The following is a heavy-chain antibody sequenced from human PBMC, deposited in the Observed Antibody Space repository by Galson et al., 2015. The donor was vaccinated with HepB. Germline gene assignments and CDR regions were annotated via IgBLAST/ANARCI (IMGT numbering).Heavy chain of an antibody. V-gene: IGHV3-7*04. J-gene: IGHJ4*02. CDR1: GFTFSSYW. CDR3: ARGGSRRYYFDY. D-gene: IGHD3-16*01. Sequence: SLRLSCAASGFTFSSYWMSWVRQAPGEGLEWVANIKQDGSEKYYVDSVKGRFTISRDNAKNSLYLQMNSLRAEDTAVYYCARGGSRRYYFDYWGQGTLVPVSS. CDR2: IKQDGSEK.